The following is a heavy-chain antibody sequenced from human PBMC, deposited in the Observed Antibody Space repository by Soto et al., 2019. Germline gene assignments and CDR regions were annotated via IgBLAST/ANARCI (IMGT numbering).Heavy chain of an antibody. CDR1: GYPFASYA. V-gene: IGHV1-18*01. CDR2: ISAYNGNT. Sequence: QVQLVQSGAEVKKPGASVKVSCKASGYPFASYAISWMRQAPGQGLEWMGWISAYNGNTNYAQKLQGRVTMTTDTSTSTDYMELRSLRSDDTAVYYCARDPPPPDYWGQGTLVTVSS. J-gene: IGHJ4*02. CDR3: ARDPPPPDY.